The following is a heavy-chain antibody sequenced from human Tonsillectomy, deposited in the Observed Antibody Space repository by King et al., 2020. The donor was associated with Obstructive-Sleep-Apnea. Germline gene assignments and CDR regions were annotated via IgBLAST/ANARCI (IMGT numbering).Heavy chain of an antibody. CDR1: GFTFSNFG. CDR2: ISYNGSNI. D-gene: IGHD5-24*01. J-gene: IGHJ4*02. V-gene: IGHV3-30*18. CDR3: ANEFAYGCAWYEGHY. Sequence: VQLVESGGGVVQPGRSLRLSCAASGFTFSNFGMSWVRQAPGKGLEWVAVISYNGSNIYYADPVKGRFTISRDNSRNTLYLQMNSLRAEDTAVYYCANEFAYGCAWYEGHYWGQGTRVTVSS.